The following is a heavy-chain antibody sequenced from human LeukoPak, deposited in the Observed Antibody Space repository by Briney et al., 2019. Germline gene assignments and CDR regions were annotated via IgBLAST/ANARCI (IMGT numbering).Heavy chain of an antibody. J-gene: IGHJ4*02. CDR2: IKREIDGATT. CDR3: STYYFDSSVYLVY. V-gene: IGHV3-15*01. CDR1: GFTFSNAQ. D-gene: IGHD3-22*01. Sequence: PGGSLRLSCAASGFTFSNAQMSWVRQAPGKRLEWIGRIKREIDGATTGYAAPVRGRFTISRDDSKNTLYLQMNSLTAEDTAVYYCSTYYFDSSVYLVYWGQGALVTVSS.